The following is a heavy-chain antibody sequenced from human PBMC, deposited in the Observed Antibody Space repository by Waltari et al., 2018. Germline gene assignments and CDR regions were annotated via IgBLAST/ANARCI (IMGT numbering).Heavy chain of an antibody. CDR2: IRSDGSIP. J-gene: IGHJ4*02. CDR3: TTNPPGY. V-gene: IGHV3-74*01. CDR1: GFTSTDSW. Sequence: EVRIVESGGGLVHPGGSLRLSCVVSGFTSTDSWMDWVRRDTRKGLAWVSRIRSDGSIPKYSDSVRGRFTISIDSAKNTFYLQMNSLRDYDTSVYYCTTNPPGYWGQGTLVTVSS.